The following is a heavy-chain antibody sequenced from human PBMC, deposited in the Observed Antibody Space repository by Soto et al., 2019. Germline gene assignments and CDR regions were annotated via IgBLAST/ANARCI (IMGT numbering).Heavy chain of an antibody. D-gene: IGHD4-17*01. CDR3: ASRGTVTETIDH. CDR1: GGTFSSFP. V-gene: IGHV1-69*01. CDR2: ITPIFGTV. J-gene: IGHJ4*02. Sequence: QVQLVQSGADAKKPGSSVKVSCKASGGTFSSFPIRWVRQAPGQGLEWMGGITPIFGTVDYSQKFQDRMTITADESTTTAYMELSSLRSEDTAMYYCASRGTVTETIDHWGQGTLVIVSS.